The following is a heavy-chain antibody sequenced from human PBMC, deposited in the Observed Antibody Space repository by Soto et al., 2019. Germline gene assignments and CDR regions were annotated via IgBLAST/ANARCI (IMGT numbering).Heavy chain of an antibody. D-gene: IGHD3-10*01. J-gene: IGHJ4*02. V-gene: IGHV1-69*01. CDR1: GGTFSSYA. CDR3: ARDEVDGSGSYGPFFAY. CDR2: IIPIFGTA. Sequence: VQLVQSGAEVKRPGSSVKVSCKASGGTFSSYAISWVRQAPGQGLEWMGGIIPIFGTANYAQEFQGRVTITADESTSTAYMELSSLRSEDTAGYYCARDEVDGSGSYGPFFAYWGQGTLVTVSS.